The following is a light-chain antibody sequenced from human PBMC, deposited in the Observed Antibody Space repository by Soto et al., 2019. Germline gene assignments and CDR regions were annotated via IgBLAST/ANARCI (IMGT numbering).Light chain of an antibody. Sequence: EIVLTQSPAPLSLSPGERATLSCRDSQSVSSYLAWYQQKPGQAPRLLIYDASNRTTGIPARFSGSGSGADFTLTISCLAPGDFAVYYCQQCSNAPPLTFGGGTKVEIK. CDR2: DAS. CDR3: QQCSNAPPLT. J-gene: IGKJ4*01. V-gene: IGKV3-11*01. CDR1: QSVSSY.